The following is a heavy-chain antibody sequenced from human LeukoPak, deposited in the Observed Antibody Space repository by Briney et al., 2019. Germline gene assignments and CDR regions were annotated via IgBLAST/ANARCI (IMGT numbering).Heavy chain of an antibody. D-gene: IGHD6-19*01. J-gene: IGHJ5*02. CDR3: ARAPGYSSGWPANWFDP. Sequence: GESLKISCKGSGYSFTSYWIGWVRQMPGKGLEWMGIIYPGDSDTRYSPSFQGQVTFSADKSISTAYLQWSSLKASDTAMYYCARAPGYSSGWPANWFDPWGQGTLVTVSS. CDR2: IYPGDSDT. CDR1: GYSFTSYW. V-gene: IGHV5-51*01.